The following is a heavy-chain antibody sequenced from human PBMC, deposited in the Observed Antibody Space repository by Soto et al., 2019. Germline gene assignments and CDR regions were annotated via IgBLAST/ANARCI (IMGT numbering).Heavy chain of an antibody. D-gene: IGHD3-3*01. V-gene: IGHV1-69*13. CDR3: ARAVKDFWSGYTDYYYGMDV. J-gene: IGHJ6*02. Sequence: SVKVSCKASGGTFSSYAISWVRQAPGQGLEWMGGIIPIFGTANYAQKFQGRVTITADQSTSTAYMELSSLRSEDTAVYYCARAVKDFWSGYTDYYYGMDVWGQGTTVTVSS. CDR2: IIPIFGTA. CDR1: GGTFSSYA.